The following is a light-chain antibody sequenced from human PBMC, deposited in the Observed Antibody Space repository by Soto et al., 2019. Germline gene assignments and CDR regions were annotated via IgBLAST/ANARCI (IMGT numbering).Light chain of an antibody. J-gene: IGLJ1*01. CDR3: AAWNDGLSGFV. V-gene: IGLV1-47*01. CDR1: SSDIGSNA. CDR2: RNN. Sequence: QSVLTQPPSTSRTPGPRVTISCSGNSSDIGSNAVYWYQQLPGTAPKLLIYRNNQRPSGVPDRFSGTKSGTSASLAISGLRSEDEADYYCAAWNDGLSGFVFGTGTKVTVL.